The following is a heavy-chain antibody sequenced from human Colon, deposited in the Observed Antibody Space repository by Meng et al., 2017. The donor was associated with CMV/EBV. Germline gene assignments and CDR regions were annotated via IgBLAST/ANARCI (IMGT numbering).Heavy chain of an antibody. V-gene: IGHV3-74*01. CDR3: ARDKLWLTY. Sequence: GESLKISCAASGFTFGNFWMHWVRQAPGKGLVWVSRTNSDGSSTSYADSVKGRFTISRDNAKNTLYLQMNSLRAGDTAVYYCARDKLWLTYWGQGTLVTVSS. J-gene: IGHJ4*02. CDR2: TNSDGSST. D-gene: IGHD3-10*01. CDR1: GFTFGNFW.